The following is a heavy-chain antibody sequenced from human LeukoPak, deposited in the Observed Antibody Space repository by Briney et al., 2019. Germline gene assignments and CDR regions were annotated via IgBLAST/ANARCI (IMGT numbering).Heavy chain of an antibody. CDR3: SSQPAVLDLDC. Sequence: GGSLRLSCAASGFGFSSYWMTWVRQAPGKGLEWVANIKPDGSGKNYVDSVKGRFTISRDNDKNSLYLQMRGLRVEDTAVYYCSSQPAVLDLDCWGRETLVTVSS. V-gene: IGHV3-7*01. D-gene: IGHD6-19*01. CDR1: GFGFSSYW. J-gene: IGHJ4*02. CDR2: IKPDGSGK.